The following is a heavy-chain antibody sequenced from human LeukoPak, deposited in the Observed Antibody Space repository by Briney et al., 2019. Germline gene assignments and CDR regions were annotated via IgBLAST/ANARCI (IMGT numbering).Heavy chain of an antibody. D-gene: IGHD6-6*01. Sequence: GGSLRLSCAASGFTFSSFAMSWVRQAPGKGLEWVSVISGSGGSTYYADSVKGRFTISRDNSKNTLYLQMNSLRAEDTAVYYCAKISEYSSFDDAFDIWGQGTMVTVSS. CDR3: AKISEYSSFDDAFDI. J-gene: IGHJ3*02. CDR2: ISGSGGST. V-gene: IGHV3-23*01. CDR1: GFTFSSFA.